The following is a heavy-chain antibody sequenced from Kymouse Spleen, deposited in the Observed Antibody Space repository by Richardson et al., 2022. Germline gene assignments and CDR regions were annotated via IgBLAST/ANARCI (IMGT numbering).Heavy chain of an antibody. V-gene: IGHV4-39*01. J-gene: IGHJ6*02. CDR3: APYSSSSGAYYYGMDV. CDR1: GGSISSSSYY. CDR2: IYYSGST. D-gene: IGHD6-6*01. Sequence: QLQLQESGPGLVKPSETLSLTCTVSGGSISSSSYYWGWIRQPPGKGLEWIGSIYYSGSTYYNPSLKSRVTISVDTSKNQFSLKLSSVTAADTAVYYCAPYSSSSGAYYYGMDVWGQGTTVTVSS.